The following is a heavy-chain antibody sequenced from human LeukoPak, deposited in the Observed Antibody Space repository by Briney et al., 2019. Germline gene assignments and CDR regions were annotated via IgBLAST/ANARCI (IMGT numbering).Heavy chain of an antibody. CDR2: IYNDASEK. CDR1: GFTFRNYG. D-gene: IGHD5-18*01. J-gene: IGHJ4*02. Sequence: GRSRRLSCAASGFTFRNYGMHWVRQAPGKGLEWVAAIYNDASEKDYADSVKDRFTISRDNSKNTLYLQMNSLRAEDTAVYHCTRDNARGTGKASYGSDHWGQGTLVTVSS. V-gene: IGHV3-33*01. CDR3: TRDNARGTGKASYGSDH.